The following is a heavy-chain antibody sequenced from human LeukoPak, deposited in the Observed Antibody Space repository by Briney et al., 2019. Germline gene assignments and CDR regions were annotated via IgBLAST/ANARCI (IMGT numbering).Heavy chain of an antibody. CDR1: GFIFSSYG. CDR3: AKDGVLRYFDWPYYYYYMDV. D-gene: IGHD3-9*01. V-gene: IGHV3-30*02. Sequence: GGSLRLSCAASGFIFSSYGMHWVRQAPGKGLEWVAFIRYDGSNKYYADSVKGRFTISRDNSKNTLYLQMNSLRAEDTAVYYCAKDGVLRYFDWPYYYYYMDVWGKGTTVTISS. CDR2: IRYDGSNK. J-gene: IGHJ6*03.